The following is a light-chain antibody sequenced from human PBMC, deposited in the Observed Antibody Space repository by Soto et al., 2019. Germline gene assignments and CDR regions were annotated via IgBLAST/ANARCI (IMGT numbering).Light chain of an antibody. Sequence: QSALTQPRSVSGSPGQSVTISCTGTSSDVGGYNYVSWYQQHPGKAPKLMIYDVSKRPSGVPDRFSGSKSGNTASLTISGLQAEDEADYYGCSYAGRNYVFGTGTKLTVL. V-gene: IGLV2-11*01. CDR2: DVS. CDR3: CSYAGRNYV. J-gene: IGLJ1*01. CDR1: SSDVGGYNY.